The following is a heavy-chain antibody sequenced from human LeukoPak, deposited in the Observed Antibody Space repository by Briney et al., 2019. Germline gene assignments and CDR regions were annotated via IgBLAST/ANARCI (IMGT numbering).Heavy chain of an antibody. CDR3: ARQFSCSSTSCYAPPSY. CDR2: IYYSGST. Sequence: SETLSLTCTVSGGSISSYYWSWIRQPPGKGLEWIGYIYYSGSTNYNPSLKSRVTISVDTSKNQFSLKLSSVTAADTAVYYCARQFSCSSTSCYAPPSYWGEGTLVTVSS. CDR1: GGSISSYY. V-gene: IGHV4-59*08. D-gene: IGHD2-2*01. J-gene: IGHJ4*02.